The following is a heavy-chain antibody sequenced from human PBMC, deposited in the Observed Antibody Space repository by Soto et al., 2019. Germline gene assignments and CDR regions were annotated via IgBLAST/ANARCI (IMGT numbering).Heavy chain of an antibody. J-gene: IGHJ5*02. CDR2: IYYSGST. CDR3: ARPRIAVAGKGGIDP. CDR1: GGSISSSSYY. Sequence: QLQLQESGPGLVKPSETLSLTCTVSGGSISSSSYYWGWIRQPPGKGLEWIGSIYYSGSTYYNPSLKGRVTISVDTSKNQFSLKLSSVTAADTAVYYCARPRIAVAGKGGIDPWGQGTLVTVSS. V-gene: IGHV4-39*01. D-gene: IGHD6-19*01.